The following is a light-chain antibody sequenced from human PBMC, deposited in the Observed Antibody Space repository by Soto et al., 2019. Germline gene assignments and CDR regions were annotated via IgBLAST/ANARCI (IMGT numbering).Light chain of an antibody. V-gene: IGKV1-17*01. J-gene: IGKJ1*01. Sequence: DIQMTQSPSSLSASVGDRVTITCRASQSISSYLNWYQQKPGKDPKRLIYAASTLQSGVPSRFSGSGSGTEFTLTISSLQPEDFATYYCQQYNDYWTFGQGTKVDIK. CDR1: QSISSY. CDR2: AAS. CDR3: QQYNDYWT.